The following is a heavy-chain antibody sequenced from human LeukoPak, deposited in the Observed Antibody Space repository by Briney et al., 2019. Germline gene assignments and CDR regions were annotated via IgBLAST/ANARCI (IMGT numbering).Heavy chain of an antibody. D-gene: IGHD6-19*01. J-gene: IGHJ4*02. CDR3: ASPVAGGYYFDY. V-gene: IGHV3-21*01. CDR1: GFTFSSYR. CDR2: ISSSSSYI. Sequence: PGGSLRLSCAASGFTFSSYRMNWVRQAPGKGLEWVSSISSSSSYIYYADSVKGRFTISRDNAKNSLYLQMNSLRAEDTAVYYCASPVAGGYYFDYWGQGTLVTVSS.